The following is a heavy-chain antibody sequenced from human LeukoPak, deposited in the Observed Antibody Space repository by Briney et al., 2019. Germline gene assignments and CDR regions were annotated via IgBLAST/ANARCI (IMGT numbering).Heavy chain of an antibody. J-gene: IGHJ4*02. V-gene: IGHV4-34*01. D-gene: IGHD2-8*01. Sequence: SETLSLTCAVYGGSFSGYYWSWIRQPPGKGLEWIGEINHSGSTNYNPSLKSRVTISVDTSKNQFSLKLSSVTAADTAVYYCARGIGYCTNGVCYTFDYWGQGTLVAVSS. CDR2: INHSGST. CDR3: ARGIGYCTNGVCYTFDY. CDR1: GGSFSGYY.